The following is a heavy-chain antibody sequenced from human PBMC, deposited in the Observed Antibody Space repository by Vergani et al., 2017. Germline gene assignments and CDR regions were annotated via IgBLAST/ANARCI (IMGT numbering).Heavy chain of an antibody. CDR1: GFTFSSYS. D-gene: IGHD6-13*01. CDR2: ISSSSSYI. J-gene: IGHJ4*02. CDR3: AELVRDY. Sequence: EVQLVESGGGLVKPGGSLRLSCAASGFTFSSYSMNWVRQAPGQGLEWVSSISSSSSYIYYADSVKGRFTISRDNAKNSLYLQTNSLRAEDTAVYYCAELVRDYWGQGTLVTVSS. V-gene: IGHV3-21*01.